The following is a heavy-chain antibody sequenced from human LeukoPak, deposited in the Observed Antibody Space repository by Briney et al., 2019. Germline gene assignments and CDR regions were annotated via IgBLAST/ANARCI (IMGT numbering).Heavy chain of an antibody. J-gene: IGHJ4*02. D-gene: IGHD1-26*01. CDR3: ARRFLGPTPYFDY. CDR2: ISTSSSII. Sequence: GGSLRLSCAASGFTFNAFEMNWVRQAPGKGLEWVSYISTSSSIIYFADSVKGRFTISRDNAKNSLYLQMDSLRAEDTAVYYCARRFLGPTPYFDYWAGEPWSPSPQ. V-gene: IGHV3-48*03. CDR1: GFTFNAFE.